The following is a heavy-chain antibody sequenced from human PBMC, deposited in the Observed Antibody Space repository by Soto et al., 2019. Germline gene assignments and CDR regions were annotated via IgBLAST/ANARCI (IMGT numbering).Heavy chain of an antibody. CDR2: IYWNDDK. CDR1: GFSLSTSGVG. D-gene: IGHD2-21*02. J-gene: IGHJ4*02. CDR3: AHSTEVYCGGDCYPYYFDY. V-gene: IGHV2-5*01. Sequence: GPTTVTRTPSLPLTCTFSGFSLSTSGVGVVWIRKPPGKALEWLALIYWNDDKRYSTPLKSTLTITEGTSKNQVVLTMTTMAPVDTATYYCAHSTEVYCGGDCYPYYFDYWGQGTLVTV.